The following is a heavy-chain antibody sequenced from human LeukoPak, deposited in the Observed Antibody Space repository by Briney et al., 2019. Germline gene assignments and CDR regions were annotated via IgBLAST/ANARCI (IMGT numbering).Heavy chain of an antibody. Sequence: SETLSLTCTASGGSISSSSYYWGWIRQPPGKGLEWIGSIYYSGSTYYNPSLKSRVTISVDTSKNQFSLKLSSVTAADTAVYYCARGGDTAMVSKHSSRSGNFDYWGQGTLVTVSS. CDR2: IYYSGST. J-gene: IGHJ4*02. D-gene: IGHD5-18*01. CDR1: GGSISSSSYY. V-gene: IGHV4-39*01. CDR3: ARGGDTAMVSKHSSRSGNFDY.